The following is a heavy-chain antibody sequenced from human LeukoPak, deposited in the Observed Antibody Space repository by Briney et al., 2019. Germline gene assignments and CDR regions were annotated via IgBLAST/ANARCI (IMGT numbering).Heavy chain of an antibody. D-gene: IGHD3-16*01. J-gene: IGHJ2*01. CDR1: GFTFSNSA. CDR3: ARSLIPGRWYFDL. CDR2: LSGSGITT. V-gene: IGHV3-23*01. Sequence: GGSLRLSCAASGFTFSNSAMSWVRQAPGKGLEWVSTLSGSGITTYYADSVKGRFTISRDNSKNTLYLQMNGLRPDDTAVYYCARSLIPGRWYFDLWGRGTLVTVSS.